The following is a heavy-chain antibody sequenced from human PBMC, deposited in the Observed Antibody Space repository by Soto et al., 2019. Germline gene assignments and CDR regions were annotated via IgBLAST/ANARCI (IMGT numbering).Heavy chain of an antibody. Sequence: QVQLQESGPGLVKPSETLSLTCTVSGGSISSYYWSWIRQPPGKGLEWIGYIYYSGSTNYNPSLKSRVTISVDASKTQFSLKLSSVTAADPAVYYCAGGGITPLRYFDYWGQGTLVTVSS. CDR1: GGSISSYY. CDR2: IYYSGST. D-gene: IGHD3-3*01. V-gene: IGHV4-59*01. CDR3: AGGGITPLRYFDY. J-gene: IGHJ4*02.